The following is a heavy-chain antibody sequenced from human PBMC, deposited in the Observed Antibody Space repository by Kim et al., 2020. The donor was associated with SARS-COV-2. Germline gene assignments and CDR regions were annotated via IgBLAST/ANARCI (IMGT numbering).Heavy chain of an antibody. Sequence: PSLKGRVTISVDTSKNQFSLKLSSVTAADTAVYYCAREGYLGSGSYPDYWGQGTLVTVSS. V-gene: IGHV4-59*01. D-gene: IGHD3-10*01. CDR3: AREGYLGSGSYPDY. J-gene: IGHJ4*02.